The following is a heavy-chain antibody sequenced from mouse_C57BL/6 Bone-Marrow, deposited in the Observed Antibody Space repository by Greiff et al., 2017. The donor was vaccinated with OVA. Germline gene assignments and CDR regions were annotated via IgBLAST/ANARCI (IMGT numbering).Heavy chain of an antibody. CDR2: IYPGSGNT. CDR3: ARSWFAY. V-gene: IGHV1-76*01. J-gene: IGHJ3*01. CDR1: GYTFTDYY. Sequence: VQLQQSGAELVRPGASVKLSCKASGYTFTDYYINWVKQRPGQGLEWIARIYPGSGNTYYNEKFKSKATLTAEKSSSTAYMQLSSLTSEDSAVYFCARSWFAYWGQGTLVTVSA.